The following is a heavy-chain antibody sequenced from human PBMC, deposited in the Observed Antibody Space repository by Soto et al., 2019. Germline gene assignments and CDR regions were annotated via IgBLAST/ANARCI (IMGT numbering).Heavy chain of an antibody. CDR3: VKEGYYYDSSGYYYGWFDP. CDR1: GVTIGSYG. CDR2: ISSNGGST. J-gene: IGHJ5*02. D-gene: IGHD3-22*01. Sequence: GLMRVSCTAFGVTIGSYGRHRVSQTKGKGLEYVSAISSNGGSTYYADSVKGRFTISRDNSKNTLYLQMSSLRAEDTAVYYCVKEGYYYDSSGYYYGWFDPWGQGTLVTVSS. V-gene: IGHV3-64D*06.